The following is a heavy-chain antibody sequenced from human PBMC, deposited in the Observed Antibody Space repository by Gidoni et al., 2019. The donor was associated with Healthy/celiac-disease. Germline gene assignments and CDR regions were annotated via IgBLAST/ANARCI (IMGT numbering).Heavy chain of an antibody. V-gene: IGHV4-39*01. CDR2: IYYSGST. Sequence: QLQLQESGPGLVKPSETLSLTCTVSGGSLSSSSYYWGWIRQPPGKGLEWIGSIYYSGSTYYNPSLKSRVTISVDTSKNQFSLKLSSVTAADTAVYYCARHGGITIFGVVIPNWFDPWGQGTLVTVSS. CDR3: ARHGGITIFGVVIPNWFDP. D-gene: IGHD3-3*01. J-gene: IGHJ5*02. CDR1: GGSLSSSSYY.